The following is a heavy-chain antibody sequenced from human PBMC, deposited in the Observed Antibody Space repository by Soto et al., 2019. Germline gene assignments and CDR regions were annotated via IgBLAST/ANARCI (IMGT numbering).Heavy chain of an antibody. V-gene: IGHV4-39*01. D-gene: IGHD3-10*01. Sequence: PSETLSLTCTVSGGSISSSSYYWGWIRQPPGKGLEWIGSIYYSESTYYNPSLKSRVTISVDTSKNQFSLKLSSVTAADTAVYYCARHLRSRNYYGSGSYYRPLDYWGQGTLVTVDS. CDR1: GGSISSSSYY. J-gene: IGHJ4*02. CDR3: ARHLRSRNYYGSGSYYRPLDY. CDR2: IYYSEST.